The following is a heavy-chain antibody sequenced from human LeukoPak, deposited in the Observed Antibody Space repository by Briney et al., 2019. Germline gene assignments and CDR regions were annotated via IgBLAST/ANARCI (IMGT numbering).Heavy chain of an antibody. V-gene: IGHV1-18*01. CDR3: ARADIRAIASSGWYGFDY. J-gene: IGHJ4*02. D-gene: IGHD6-19*01. CDR1: GYTFNSYG. Sequence: ASVKVSCKASGYTFNSYGISWVRQAPGQGLEWMGWISAYNGNTNYAQKVQGRVTMTTDTSTSTAYMELRSLRSDDTAVYYCARADIRAIASSGWYGFDYWGQGTLVTVAS. CDR2: ISAYNGNT.